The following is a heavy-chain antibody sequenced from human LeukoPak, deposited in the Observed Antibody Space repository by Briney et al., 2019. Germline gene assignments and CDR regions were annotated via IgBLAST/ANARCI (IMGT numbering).Heavy chain of an antibody. V-gene: IGHV3-23*01. D-gene: IGHD1-7*01. Sequence: PGGSLRLSCAASGFTFTSYSMSWVRQAPGKGLEWGSGTSDRGDYTYYADSVKGRFTISRDSSKNTLFLQMNSLRAEDTALYFCARKAQYNGHYPLDYWGQGTLVTVSS. CDR2: TSDRGDYT. CDR1: GFTFTSYS. J-gene: IGHJ4*02. CDR3: ARKAQYNGHYPLDY.